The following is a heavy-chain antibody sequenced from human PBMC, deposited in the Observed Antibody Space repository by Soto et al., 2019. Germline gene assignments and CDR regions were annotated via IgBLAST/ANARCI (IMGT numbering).Heavy chain of an antibody. D-gene: IGHD6-13*01. CDR1: GFTFSSYW. CDR3: ARGSSWFRY. Sequence: GGALRLSCSASGFTFSSYWMTWVRQAPGKGLEWVANIKQDGSEKYYVDSVKGRFTISRDNAKNSVYLQMNSLRAEDTAVYYCARGSSWFRYWGQGTLVPVSS. J-gene: IGHJ4*02. V-gene: IGHV3-7*03. CDR2: IKQDGSEK.